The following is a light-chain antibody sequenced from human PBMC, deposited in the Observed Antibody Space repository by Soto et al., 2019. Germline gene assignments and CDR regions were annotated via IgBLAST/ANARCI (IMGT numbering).Light chain of an antibody. CDR1: QTIKNY. CDR2: TAS. Sequence: DIQMTQSPSTLSASVGDRVTITCRASQTIKNYLAWYQQKPGKAPNLLIYTASDLKSGVPSRFSGSGSGTVFTLTISSLQPDDFATYYCQQYNTYSSFGQGTKVEI. V-gene: IGKV1-5*03. CDR3: QQYNTYSS. J-gene: IGKJ1*01.